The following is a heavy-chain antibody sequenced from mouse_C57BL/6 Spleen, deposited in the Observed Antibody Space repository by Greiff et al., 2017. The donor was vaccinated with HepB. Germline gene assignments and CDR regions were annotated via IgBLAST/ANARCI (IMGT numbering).Heavy chain of an antibody. CDR2: ISSGSSTI. V-gene: IGHV5-17*01. Sequence: EVKVVESGGGLVKPGGSLKLSCAASGFTFSDYGMHWVRQAPEKGLEWVAYISSGSSTIYYADTVKGRFTISRDNAKNTLFLQMTSLRSEDTAMYYCARGGYYDYGFDYWGQGTTLTVSS. D-gene: IGHD2-4*01. CDR1: GFTFSDYG. CDR3: ARGGYYDYGFDY. J-gene: IGHJ2*01.